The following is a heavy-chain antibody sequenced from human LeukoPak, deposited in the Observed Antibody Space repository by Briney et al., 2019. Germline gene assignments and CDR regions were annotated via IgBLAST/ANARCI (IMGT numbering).Heavy chain of an antibody. V-gene: IGHV3-53*05. CDR3: ARQEARNYYYEGLDY. CDR1: GFTVSSNY. Sequence: PGGSLRLSCAASGFTVSSNYMSWVRQAPGKGLEWVSVIYSGGNRNYADSVKGRFTIDRDNSKNTVYLQMNSLRPDDTAIYFCARQEARNYYYEGLDYWGQGNLVTVSS. D-gene: IGHD3-22*01. CDR2: IYSGGNR. J-gene: IGHJ4*02.